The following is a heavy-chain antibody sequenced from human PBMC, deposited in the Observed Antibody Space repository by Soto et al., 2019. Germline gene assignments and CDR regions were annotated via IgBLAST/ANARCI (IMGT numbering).Heavy chain of an antibody. J-gene: IGHJ4*02. CDR1: GYTFTSYA. CDR2: INAGNGNT. D-gene: IGHD5-12*01. V-gene: IGHV1-3*01. Sequence: VKVSCKASGYTFTSYAMHWVRQAPGQRLEWMGWINAGNGNTKYSQKFQGRVTITRDTSASTAYMELSSLRSEDTAVYYCARDKSGYDPHLPNDYWGQGTLVTVSS. CDR3: ARDKSGYDPHLPNDY.